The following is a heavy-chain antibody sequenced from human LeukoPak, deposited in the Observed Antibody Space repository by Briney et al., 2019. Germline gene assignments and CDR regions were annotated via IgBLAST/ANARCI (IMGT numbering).Heavy chain of an antibody. CDR1: GDSINTGGYY. CDR2: IYYSGGT. V-gene: IGHV4-31*03. D-gene: IGHD3-16*01. J-gene: IGHJ5*02. Sequence: SETLSLTCTFSGDSINTGGYYWSWLRQHPGKGLEWIGYIYYSGGTYYNPSLKSRVTISVDTSKSQFSLKLTSVTAADTAVYYCARDLGDKVDPWGQGTLVTVSS. CDR3: ARDLGDKVDP.